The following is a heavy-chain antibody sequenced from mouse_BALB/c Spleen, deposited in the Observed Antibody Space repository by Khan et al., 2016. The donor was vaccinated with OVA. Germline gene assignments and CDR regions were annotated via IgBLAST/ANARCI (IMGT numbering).Heavy chain of an antibody. CDR3: AKEPAYNDMDY. D-gene: IGHD6-1*01. J-gene: IGHJ4*01. CDR1: GFSLTDYA. CDR2: IWAGGSK. V-gene: IGHV2-6-5*01. Sequence: QVQLKESGPGLVPPSQSLSITCTVSGFSLTDYAVSWIRQPPGKGLEWLGVIWAGGSKYYNSERKSRLSISKANCKGQVLLKVNRLQDDDTAIYSRAKEPAYNDMDYWGQGTSVTVSS.